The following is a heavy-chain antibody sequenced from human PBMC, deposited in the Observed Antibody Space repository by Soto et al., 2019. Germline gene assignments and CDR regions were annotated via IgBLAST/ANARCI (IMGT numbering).Heavy chain of an antibody. Sequence: QVQLVQSGAEGKKPGSSVKVSCKASGGTFSSYAISWVRQAPGQGLEWMGGIIPIFGTANYAQKFQGRVTITADESTSTAYMELSSLRSEDTAEYYCARVPGYCSSTSCHLLHQYYYYYYGMDVWGQGTTVTVSS. CDR1: GGTFSSYA. CDR3: ARVPGYCSSTSCHLLHQYYYYYYGMDV. V-gene: IGHV1-69*01. J-gene: IGHJ6*02. D-gene: IGHD2-2*01. CDR2: IIPIFGTA.